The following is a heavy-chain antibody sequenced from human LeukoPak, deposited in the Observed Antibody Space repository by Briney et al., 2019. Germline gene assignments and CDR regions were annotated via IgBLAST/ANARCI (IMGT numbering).Heavy chain of an antibody. CDR3: ARDYCSSTSCYSGAFDY. Sequence: GGSLRLSCAASGFTFSSYEMNWVRQAPGKGLGWVSYISSSGSTIYYADSVKGRFTISRDNAKNSLYLQMNSLRAEDTAVYYCARDYCSSTSCYSGAFDYWGQGTLVTVSS. J-gene: IGHJ4*02. D-gene: IGHD2-2*02. V-gene: IGHV3-48*03. CDR2: ISSSGSTI. CDR1: GFTFSSYE.